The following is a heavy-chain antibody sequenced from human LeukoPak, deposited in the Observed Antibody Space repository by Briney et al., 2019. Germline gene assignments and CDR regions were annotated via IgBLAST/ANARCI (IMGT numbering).Heavy chain of an antibody. J-gene: IGHJ4*02. Sequence: GGSLRLSCAASGFTFSSYWMSWVRQAPGKGLEWVANIKQNGSEKYYVDSVKGRFTISRDNAKNSLYLQMNSLRAEDTAVYYCAKESRSIVGATSPFDYWGQGTLVTVSS. CDR2: IKQNGSEK. CDR1: GFTFSSYW. D-gene: IGHD1-26*01. V-gene: IGHV3-7*01. CDR3: AKESRSIVGATSPFDY.